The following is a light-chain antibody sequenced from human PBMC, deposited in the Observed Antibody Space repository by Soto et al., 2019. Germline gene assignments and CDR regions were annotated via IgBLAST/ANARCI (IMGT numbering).Light chain of an antibody. V-gene: IGKV3-20*01. CDR1: QSVSSSY. Sequence: EIVLTQSPGTLSLSPGERATLSCRASQSVSSSYLAWYQRKPGQPPRLLIYAASSRATGIPDRFSGSGSGTDFTLTISRLEPEDFAVYSCQQYDNSLYTFGQGTKLEIK. J-gene: IGKJ2*01. CDR2: AAS. CDR3: QQYDNSLYT.